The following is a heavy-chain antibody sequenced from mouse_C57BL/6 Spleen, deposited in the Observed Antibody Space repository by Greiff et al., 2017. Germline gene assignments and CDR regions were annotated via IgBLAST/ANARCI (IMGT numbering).Heavy chain of an antibody. V-gene: IGHV1-59*01. Sequence: QVQLQQPGAELVRPGTSVKLSCKASGYTFTSYWMHWVKQRPGQGLEWIGVIDPSDSYTNYKQKFKGKATLTVDTSSSTAYMQLSSLTSEDSAVYYCARSRESVSAMDYWGQGTSVTVSS. CDR1: GYTFTSYW. CDR2: IDPSDSYT. J-gene: IGHJ4*01. CDR3: ARSRESVSAMDY. D-gene: IGHD1-3*01.